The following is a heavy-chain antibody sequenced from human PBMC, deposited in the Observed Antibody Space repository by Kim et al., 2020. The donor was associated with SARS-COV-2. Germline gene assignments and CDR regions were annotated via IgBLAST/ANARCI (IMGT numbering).Heavy chain of an antibody. Sequence: TRSSPSFQGQVTISADKSISTAYLQWSSLKASDTAMYYCAIRSSGWHFDYWGQGTLVTVSS. CDR2: T. CDR3: AIRSSGWHFDY. J-gene: IGHJ4*02. D-gene: IGHD6-19*01. V-gene: IGHV5-51*01.